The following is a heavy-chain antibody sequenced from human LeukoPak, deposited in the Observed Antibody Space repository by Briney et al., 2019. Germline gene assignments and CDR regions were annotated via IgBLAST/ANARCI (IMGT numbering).Heavy chain of an antibody. V-gene: IGHV1-3*03. CDR3: ARSPRGGSYYDYVWGSYNFDY. Sequence: GASVKVSCKASGYTFTSYAMHWVRQAPGQRLEWMGWINAGNGNTKYSQEFQGRVTITRDTSASTAYMELSSLRSEDMAVYYCARSPRGGSYYDYVWGSYNFDYWGQGTLVTVSS. D-gene: IGHD3-16*01. J-gene: IGHJ4*02. CDR2: INAGNGNT. CDR1: GYTFTSYA.